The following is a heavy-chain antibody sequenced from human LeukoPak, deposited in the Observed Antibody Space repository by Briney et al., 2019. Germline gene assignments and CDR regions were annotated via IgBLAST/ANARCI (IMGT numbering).Heavy chain of an antibody. V-gene: IGHV3-23*01. J-gene: IGHJ4*02. CDR3: AKGLRGPAAGTDYFDY. CDR1: GFTFSSYV. D-gene: IGHD6-13*01. CDR2: ISGSGDNT. Sequence: PGGSLRLSCAASGFTFSSYVLSWVRQAPGKGLEWVSAISGSGDNTYYADSVKGRFTISRDKSMNTLYLQMNSLRDEDTAVYYCAKGLRGPAAGTDYFDYWGQGTLVTVSS.